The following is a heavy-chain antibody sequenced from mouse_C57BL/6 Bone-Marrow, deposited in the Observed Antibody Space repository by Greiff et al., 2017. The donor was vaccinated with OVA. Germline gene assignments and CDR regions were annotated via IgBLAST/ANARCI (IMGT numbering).Heavy chain of an antibody. Sequence: VQRVESGAELVRPGASVKLSCKASGYTFTDYYINWVKQRPGQGLEWIARIYPGSGNTYYNEKFKGKATLTAEKSSSTAYMQLSSLTSEDSAVYFCARSGTMRYFDVWGTGTTVTVSS. CDR2: IYPGSGNT. V-gene: IGHV1-76*01. CDR1: GYTFTDYY. J-gene: IGHJ1*03. D-gene: IGHD4-1*01. CDR3: ARSGTMRYFDV.